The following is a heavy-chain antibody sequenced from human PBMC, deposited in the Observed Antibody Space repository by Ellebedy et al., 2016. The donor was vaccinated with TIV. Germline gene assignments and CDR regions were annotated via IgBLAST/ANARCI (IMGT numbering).Heavy chain of an antibody. CDR2: IYYSGST. V-gene: IGHV4-59*05. CDR1: GGSISSYH. CDR3: TRWFGELLYVRWFDP. D-gene: IGHD3-10*01. J-gene: IGHJ5*02. Sequence: SETLSLTCSVSGGSISSYHWSWIRQPPGKGLEWIGSIYYSGSTDYNPSLKSRVTISADTSKNQLSLRLSSVTAADTAVYYCTRWFGELLYVRWFDPWGQGALVTVSS.